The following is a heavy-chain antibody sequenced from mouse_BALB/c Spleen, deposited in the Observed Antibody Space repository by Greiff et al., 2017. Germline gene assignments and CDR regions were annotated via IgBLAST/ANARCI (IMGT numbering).Heavy chain of an antibody. D-gene: IGHD1-1*02. V-gene: IGHV14-3*02. CDR2: IDPANGNT. J-gene: IGHJ4*01. Sequence: VHVKQSGAELVKPGASVKLSCTASGFNIKDTYMHWVKQRPEQGLEWIGRIDPANGNTKYDPKFQGKATITADTSSNTAYLQLSSLTSEDTAVYYCARNPLWSYYAMDYWGQGTSVTVSS. CDR3: ARNPLWSYYAMDY. CDR1: GFNIKDTY.